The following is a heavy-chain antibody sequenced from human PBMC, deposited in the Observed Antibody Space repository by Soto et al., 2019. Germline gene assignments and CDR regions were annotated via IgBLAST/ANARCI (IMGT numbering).Heavy chain of an antibody. CDR1: GFTFSSYG. J-gene: IGHJ4*02. Sequence: PGGSLRLSCAASGFTFSSYGMHWVRQAPVNGLEFVAVISYYLSNKYYADSVKGRFTISRYNSKNTLYLQMNSLRAYYTALYYFAKDEKVIVLGVIILFFDYRGQGTLVTVSA. D-gene: IGHD3-10*01. CDR3: AKDEKVIVLGVIILFFDY. CDR2: ISYYLSNK. V-gene: IGHV3-30*18.